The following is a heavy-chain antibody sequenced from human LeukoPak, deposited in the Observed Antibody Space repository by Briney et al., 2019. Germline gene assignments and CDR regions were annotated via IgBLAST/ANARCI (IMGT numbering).Heavy chain of an antibody. J-gene: IGHJ4*02. CDR2: INHSGST. CDR1: GGSFSGYY. CDR3: ASPVSGSSGWYYNY. D-gene: IGHD6-19*01. V-gene: IGHV4-34*01. Sequence: SETLSLTCAVYGGSFSGYYWSWIRQPPGKGLEWIGEINHSGSTNYNPSLKSRVTIAVDTSKNQFSLKLSSVTAADTAVYYCASPVSGSSGWYYNYWGQGTLVTVSS.